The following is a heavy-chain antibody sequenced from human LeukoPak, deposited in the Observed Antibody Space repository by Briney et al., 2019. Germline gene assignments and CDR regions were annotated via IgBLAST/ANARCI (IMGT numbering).Heavy chain of an antibody. V-gene: IGHV3-23*01. CDR3: AKARGFLGRLADY. D-gene: IGHD3-3*01. CDR2: ISGAGSGT. Sequence: GGSLRLSCAASGFTFSNYAMSWVRQAPGKGLEWVSGISGAGSGTYYADSVKGRFTISRDNSKSTLYLQMNSLGAEDTAVYYCAKARGFLGRLADYWGQGALVTVPS. CDR1: GFTFSNYA. J-gene: IGHJ4*02.